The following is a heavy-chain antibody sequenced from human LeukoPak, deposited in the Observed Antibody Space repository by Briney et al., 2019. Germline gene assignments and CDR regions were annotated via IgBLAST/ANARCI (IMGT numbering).Heavy chain of an antibody. D-gene: IGHD3-10*01. CDR2: IYTSGST. CDR3: TGNYYGSGSYADFDY. CDR1: GGSISSYY. J-gene: IGHJ4*02. V-gene: IGHV4-4*07. Sequence: SETLSLTCTVSGGSISSYYWSWIRQPAGKGLEWIGRIYTSGSTNYNPSLKSRVTMSVDTSKNQFSLKLSSVTAADTAVYYCTGNYYGSGSYADFDYWGQGTLVTVSS.